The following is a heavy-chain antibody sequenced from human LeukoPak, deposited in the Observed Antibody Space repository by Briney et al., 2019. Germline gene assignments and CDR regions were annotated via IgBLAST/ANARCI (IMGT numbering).Heavy chain of an antibody. V-gene: IGHV4-34*01. Sequence: SETLSLTCAVYGGSFSGYYWSWIRQPPGKGLEWIGEINYSGSTNYNPSLKSRVTISVDTSKNQFSLKLSSVTAADTAVYYCARDLFHSGSYQHFDYWGQGTLVTVSS. CDR1: GGSFSGYY. J-gene: IGHJ4*02. CDR2: INYSGST. CDR3: ARDLFHSGSYQHFDY. D-gene: IGHD1-26*01.